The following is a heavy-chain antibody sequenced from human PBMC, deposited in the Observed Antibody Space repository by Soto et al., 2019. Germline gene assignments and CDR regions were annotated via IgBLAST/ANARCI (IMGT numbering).Heavy chain of an antibody. D-gene: IGHD3-16*01. CDR3: AKDLKPGSRWSLGGVEHCMDV. Sequence: QVQLVESGGSVVQPGRSLRLSCVGSGFSFSSYDMNWVRQAPGTGLEWVALMSYDGSKKYYGDSVRGRVTISRDNSKNTLYLQMDHLRPEDTAICYCAKDLKPGSRWSLGGVEHCMDVWGRGTTVSVSS. CDR1: GFSFSSYD. V-gene: IGHV3-30*18. CDR2: MSYDGSKK. J-gene: IGHJ6*03.